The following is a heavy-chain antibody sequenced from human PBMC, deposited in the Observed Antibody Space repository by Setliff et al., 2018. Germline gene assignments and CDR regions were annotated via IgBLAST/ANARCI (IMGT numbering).Heavy chain of an antibody. D-gene: IGHD2-15*01. J-gene: IGHJ4*02. CDR2: IHGRGST. CDR3: LRIRLVPHGHS. V-gene: IGHV4-59*08. CDR1: GDSISNYY. Sequence: PSETLSLTCTVSGDSISNYYWSWIRQPPGKGLEWIGYIHGRGSTNYNPSLKSRVTISVDTSRNQFSLKLSSVTAADTAVYYCLRIRLVPHGHSWGQGTLVTVSS.